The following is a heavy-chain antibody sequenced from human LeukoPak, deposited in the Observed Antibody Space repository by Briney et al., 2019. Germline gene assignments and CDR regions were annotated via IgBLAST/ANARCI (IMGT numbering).Heavy chain of an antibody. Sequence: TGGSLRLSCAASGFTFSSYSMNWVRQAPGKGLEWVSSISSSSSYIYYADSVKGRFTISRDNAKNSLYLQMNSLRAEDTAVYYCARDMRGIVARPFLDYWGQGTLVTVSS. CDR1: GFTFSSYS. V-gene: IGHV3-21*01. J-gene: IGHJ4*02. CDR3: ARDMRGIVARPFLDY. CDR2: ISSSSSYI. D-gene: IGHD6-6*01.